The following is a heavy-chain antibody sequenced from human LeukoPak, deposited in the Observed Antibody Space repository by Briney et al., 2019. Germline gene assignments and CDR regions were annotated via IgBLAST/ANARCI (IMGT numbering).Heavy chain of an antibody. J-gene: IGHJ4*02. CDR2: ISSSSSYI. V-gene: IGHV3-21*01. CDR3: ARGAVGATGDDY. D-gene: IGHD1-26*01. Sequence: PGGSLRLSCAASGFTFSSYSMNWVRQAPGKGLEWVSSISSSSSYIYYADSVKGRFTISRDNAKNSLYLQMNSLRAEDTAVYYCARGAVGATGDDYWGQGTLVTVSS. CDR1: GFTFSSYS.